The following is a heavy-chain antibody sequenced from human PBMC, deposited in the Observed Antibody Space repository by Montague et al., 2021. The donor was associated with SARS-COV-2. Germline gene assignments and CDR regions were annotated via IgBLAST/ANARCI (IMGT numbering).Heavy chain of an antibody. D-gene: IGHD3-3*01. CDR2: ISSSGSTI. V-gene: IGHV3-48*03. Sequence: SLRLSCAASGFTFSSYEMNWVRQAPGKGLEWVSYISSSGSTIYYADSVKGRFTISRDNAKNSLYLQMNSLRAEDTAVYYCARWVSDITIFGVVIARYFDYWGQGTLVTVFS. CDR3: ARWVSDITIFGVVIARYFDY. CDR1: GFTFSSYE. J-gene: IGHJ4*02.